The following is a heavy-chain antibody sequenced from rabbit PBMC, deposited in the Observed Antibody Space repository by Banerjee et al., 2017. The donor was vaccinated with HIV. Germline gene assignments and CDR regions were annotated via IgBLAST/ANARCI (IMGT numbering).Heavy chain of an antibody. CDR3: ARDLAGVIGWNFNL. J-gene: IGHJ4*01. Sequence: QEQLEESGGDLVKPEGSLTLTCTASGFSFSNKYVMCWVRQAPGKGLEWIACINTSSGNTVYASWAKGPFTISRSTSLNTVTLQMTSLTAADTATYFCARDLAGVIGWNFNLWGPGTLVT. CDR2: INTSSGNT. CDR1: GFSFSNKYV. D-gene: IGHD4-1*01. V-gene: IGHV1S45*01.